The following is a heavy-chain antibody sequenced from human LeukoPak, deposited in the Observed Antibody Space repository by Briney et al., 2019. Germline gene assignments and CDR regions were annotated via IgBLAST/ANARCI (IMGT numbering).Heavy chain of an antibody. D-gene: IGHD3-22*01. V-gene: IGHV4-59*01. CDR3: AKDRYYYDSGVVSAYFDS. J-gene: IGHJ4*02. CDR1: GGSISSYY. CDR2: IYYSGST. Sequence: SETLSLTCTVSGGSISSYYWSWIRQPPGKGLEWIGYIYYSGSTNYNPSLKSRVTISVDTSKNQFSLKLSSVTAADTAVYYCAKDRYYYDSGVVSAYFDSWGQGALVTVSS.